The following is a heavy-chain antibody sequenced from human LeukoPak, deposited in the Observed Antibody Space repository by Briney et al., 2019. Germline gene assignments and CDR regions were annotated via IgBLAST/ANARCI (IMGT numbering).Heavy chain of an antibody. D-gene: IGHD6-13*01. J-gene: IGHJ4*02. V-gene: IGHV3-21*04. CDR3: ASYPTPGIGAAATFNH. CDR2: ISSSGSVT. Sequence: GGSLRLSCAASGFMFGSFSMNWVRQAPGRGLEWVSSISSSGSVTYYADSVKGRFTISRDNAKNSLYLQMNSLRAEDTAVYYCASYPTPGIGAAATFNHWGQGTLVTVSS. CDR1: GFMFGSFS.